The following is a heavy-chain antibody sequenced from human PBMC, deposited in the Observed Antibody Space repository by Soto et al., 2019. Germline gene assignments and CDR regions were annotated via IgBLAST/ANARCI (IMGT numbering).Heavy chain of an antibody. CDR3: VGGQYYFDY. CDR1: GFPFSSHG. V-gene: IGHV3-30*03. Sequence: QVQLVESGGGVVQPGRSLRLSCAASGFPFSSHGMHWVREAPGNGLEWVAVISYDGSNKYYADSVKGRFTISRDNSASTLYLQMNSLRPEDTALYYCVGGQYYFDYRGQGTMVTVSP. J-gene: IGHJ4*02. D-gene: IGHD3-10*01. CDR2: ISYDGSNK.